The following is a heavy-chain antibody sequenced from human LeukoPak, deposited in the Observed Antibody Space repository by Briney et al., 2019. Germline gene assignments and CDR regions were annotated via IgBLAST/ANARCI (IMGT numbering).Heavy chain of an antibody. CDR2: IYYSGST. D-gene: IGHD3-22*01. CDR1: GGSIRSSSYY. V-gene: IGHV4-39*01. Sequence: SETLSLTCTVSGGSIRSSSYYWGWIRQPPGKGLEWIGSIYYSGSTYYNPSLKSRVTISVDTSKKQFSLKLSSVTAAGTAVYYCARHRTIYYDNGGYWVWGQGTLVTVSS. J-gene: IGHJ4*02. CDR3: ARHRTIYYDNGGYWV.